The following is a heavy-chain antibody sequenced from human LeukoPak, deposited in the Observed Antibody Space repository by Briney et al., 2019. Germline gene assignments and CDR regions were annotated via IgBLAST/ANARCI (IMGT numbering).Heavy chain of an antibody. CDR3: ARYRYYDILTGSLYYYYYMDV. CDR2: ISSSGSAI. D-gene: IGHD3-9*01. V-gene: IGHV3-11*01. CDR1: GFTSSDYY. Sequence: NAGGSLRLSCAASGFTSSDYYMSWIRQAPGKGLEWVSYISSSGSAIYYADSVKGRFTISRDNAKNSLYLQMNSLRAEDTAVYYCARYRYYDILTGSLYYYYYMDVWGKGTTVTISS. J-gene: IGHJ6*03.